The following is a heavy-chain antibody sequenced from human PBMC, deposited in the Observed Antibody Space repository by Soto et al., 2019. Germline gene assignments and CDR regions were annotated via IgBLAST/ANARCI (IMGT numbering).Heavy chain of an antibody. Sequence: SETLSLTCTVSGGSISSSSYYWGWISQPPGKGLEWIGSIYYSGSTYYNPSLKSRVTISVDTSKNQFSLKLNSVSAADKAVYYCATSGSSTCYRGWFVPWGQGTLVTVSS. V-gene: IGHV4-39*01. CDR1: GGSISSSSYY. CDR3: ATSGSSTCYRGWFVP. CDR2: IYYSGST. D-gene: IGHD6-13*01. J-gene: IGHJ5*02.